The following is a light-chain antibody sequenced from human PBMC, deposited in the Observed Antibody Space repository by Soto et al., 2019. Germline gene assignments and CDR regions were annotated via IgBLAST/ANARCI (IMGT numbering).Light chain of an antibody. CDR2: AAS. CDR1: QGISNF. CDR3: QKYNSAPSLT. Sequence: DIQMTQSPSSLSASVGDRVTITCRASQGISNFLAWYQHKPGKVPTLLIYAASTLQSGVPSRFSGSGSGTDFTLTISSLQPEDVATYYCQKYNSAPSLTFGGGTKVEIK. V-gene: IGKV1-27*01. J-gene: IGKJ4*01.